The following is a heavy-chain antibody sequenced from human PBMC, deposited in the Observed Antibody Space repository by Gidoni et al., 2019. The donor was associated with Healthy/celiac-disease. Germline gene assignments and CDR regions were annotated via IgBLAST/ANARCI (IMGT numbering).Heavy chain of an antibody. V-gene: IGHV1-46*03. Sequence: QVQLVQSGAEVKKPGASVKVSCKASGYTFTSYYMHWVRQAPGQGLEWMGIINPSGGSTSYAQKFQGRVTMTRDTSTSTVYMELSSLRSEDTAVYYCASSYSYGYVHYYYYGMDVWGQGTTVTVSS. CDR2: INPSGGST. J-gene: IGHJ6*02. D-gene: IGHD5-18*01. CDR3: ASSYSYGYVHYYYYGMDV. CDR1: GYTFTSYY.